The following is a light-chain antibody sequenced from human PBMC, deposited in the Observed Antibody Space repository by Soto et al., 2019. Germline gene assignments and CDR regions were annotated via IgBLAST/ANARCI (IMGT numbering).Light chain of an antibody. J-gene: IGKJ1*01. CDR1: QSISSW. CDR2: KAY. Sequence: DIQMTQSPSTLSASVGDRVTITCRASQSISSWLAWYQQKPGKAPKLLIYKAYRLESGVPSRFSGSGSGTEVTLTISSLQPDDFATFYCQHYNSQWTFGQGTKVEIK. CDR3: QHYNSQWT. V-gene: IGKV1-5*03.